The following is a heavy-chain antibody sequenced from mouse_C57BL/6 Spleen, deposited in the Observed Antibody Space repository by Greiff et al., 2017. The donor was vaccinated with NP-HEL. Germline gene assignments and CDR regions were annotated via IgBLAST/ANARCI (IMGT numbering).Heavy chain of an antibody. J-gene: IGHJ1*03. CDR2: ISSGSSTI. CDR1: GFTFSDYG. V-gene: IGHV5-17*01. CDR3: GTGDYYGSSYGYFDC. D-gene: IGHD1-1*01. Sequence: EVMLVESGGGLVKPGGSLKLSCAASGFTFSDYGMHWVRQAPEKGLEWVAYISSGSSTIYYADTVKGRFTISRDNAKNTLFLQMTSLRSEDTAMYYCGTGDYYGSSYGYFDCWGTGTTVTVSS.